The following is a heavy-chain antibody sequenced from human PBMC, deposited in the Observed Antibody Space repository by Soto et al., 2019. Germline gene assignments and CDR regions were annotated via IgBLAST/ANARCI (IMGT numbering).Heavy chain of an antibody. CDR2: IYPGDSDT. Sequence: GESLKISCKGSGYSFTSYWIGWVRQMPGKGLEWMGIIYPGDSDTRYSPSFQGQVTISADKSISTAYLQWSSLKASDTAMYYCARQEYSSSSGYYYGMDVWGQGTTVTVSS. J-gene: IGHJ6*02. CDR3: ARQEYSSSSGYYYGMDV. D-gene: IGHD6-6*01. CDR1: GYSFTSYW. V-gene: IGHV5-51*01.